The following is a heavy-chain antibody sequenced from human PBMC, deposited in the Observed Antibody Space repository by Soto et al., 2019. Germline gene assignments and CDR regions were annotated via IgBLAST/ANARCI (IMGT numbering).Heavy chain of an antibody. CDR1: GGSISSYY. V-gene: IGHV4-59*08. CDR2: IYHSGST. J-gene: IGHJ3*02. D-gene: IGHD2-15*01. CDR3: ARHCSGGSCYYAFDI. Sequence: ETLSLTCTVSGGSISSYYWSWIRQPPGKGLEWIGYIYHSGSTNYNPSLKSRVTMAVDTSKNQFSLKLSSVTAADTAVYYCARHCSGGSCYYAFDIWGQGTMVTVS.